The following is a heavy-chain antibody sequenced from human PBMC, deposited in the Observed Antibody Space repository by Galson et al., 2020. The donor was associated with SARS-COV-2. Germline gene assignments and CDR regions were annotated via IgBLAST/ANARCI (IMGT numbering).Heavy chain of an antibody. CDR1: GYTFTDYY. CDR2: INPKSGGT. D-gene: IGHD3-9*01. CDR3: ARLRYYDVLTGYIVDV. V-gene: IGHV1-2*02. Sequence: AEASVQVTCKASGYTFTDYYIQWVRQATGQGLEWMGWINPKSGGTNYAQKSEGRVTMTRDTSITTAYMELIRLRADDTAVDYCARLRYYDVLTGYIVDVWGQGTMVTVSS. J-gene: IGHJ6*02.